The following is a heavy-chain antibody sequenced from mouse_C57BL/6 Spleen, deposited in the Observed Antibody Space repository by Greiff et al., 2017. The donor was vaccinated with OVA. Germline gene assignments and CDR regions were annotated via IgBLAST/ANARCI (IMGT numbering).Heavy chain of an antibody. CDR1: GYTFTSYW. V-gene: IGHV1-52*01. CDR3: ARGYYGSSPDYFDY. J-gene: IGHJ2*01. CDR2: IDPSDSET. D-gene: IGHD1-1*01. Sequence: VQLQQPGAELVRPVSSVKLSCKASGYTFTSYWLHWVKQRPIQGLEWIGNIDPSDSETHYNQKFKDKATLTVDKSSSTAYMQLSSLTSEDSAVYYCARGYYGSSPDYFDYWGQGTTLTVSS.